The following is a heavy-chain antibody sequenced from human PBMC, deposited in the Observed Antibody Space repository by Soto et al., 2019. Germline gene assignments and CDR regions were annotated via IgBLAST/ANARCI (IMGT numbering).Heavy chain of an antibody. J-gene: IGHJ4*02. CDR3: ARVYCSGGSCYGIDY. CDR1: GYTFTSYY. D-gene: IGHD2-15*01. Sequence: QVQLVQSGAEVKKPGASVKVSCKASGYTFTSYYMHWVRQAPGQGLGWMRIINATSRTSYAQKFQGRVTMTRDTSTRTVYMELSSLRSEDTAVYYCARVYCSGGSCYGIDYWGQGTLVTVSS. V-gene: IGHV1-46*01. CDR2: INATSRT.